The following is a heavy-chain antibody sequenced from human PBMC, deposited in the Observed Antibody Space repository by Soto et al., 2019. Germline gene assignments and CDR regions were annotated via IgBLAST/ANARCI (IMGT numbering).Heavy chain of an antibody. J-gene: IGHJ4*02. Sequence: SETLSLTCTVSGGPISISSFYWGWIRQSPGRGLEWIGGISYSGNTYYNRFLKGRITISVDTFKSQFSLRLNSVTAADTARYYCARLPFRSSPDFWSQGTLVTVSS. D-gene: IGHD6-13*01. CDR2: ISYSGNT. CDR1: GGPISISSFY. V-gene: IGHV4-39*01. CDR3: ARLPFRSSPDF.